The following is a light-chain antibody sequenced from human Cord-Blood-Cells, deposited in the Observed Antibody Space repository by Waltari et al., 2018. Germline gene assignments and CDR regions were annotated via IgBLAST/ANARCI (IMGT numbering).Light chain of an antibody. J-gene: IGLJ3*02. V-gene: IGLV1-44*01. CDR2: RNN. CDR1: SSNIGSNT. CDR3: AAWDDSLNGWV. Sequence: QSVLTQPPSASGTPGPRVTISCSGSSSNIGSNTVNWYQQLPGTAPKLLIYRNNQRPSGDPDRFAGSKSGTSASLAISGLQAEDEADYYCAAWDDSLNGWVFGGGTKLTVL.